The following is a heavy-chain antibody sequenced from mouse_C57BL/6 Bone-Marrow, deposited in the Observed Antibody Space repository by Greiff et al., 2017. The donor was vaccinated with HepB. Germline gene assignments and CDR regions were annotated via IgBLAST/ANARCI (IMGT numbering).Heavy chain of an antibody. J-gene: IGHJ3*01. CDR2: IDPETGGT. CDR3: TRSDDGYYRYWFAY. Sequence: VKLQESGPELVKPGASVKISCKASGYTFTDYEMHWVKQTPVHGLEWIGAIDPETGGTAYNQKFKGKAILTADKSSSTAYMELRSLTSEDSAVYYCTRSDDGYYRYWFAYWGQGTLVTVSA. V-gene: IGHV1-15*01. CDR1: GYTFTDYE. D-gene: IGHD2-3*01.